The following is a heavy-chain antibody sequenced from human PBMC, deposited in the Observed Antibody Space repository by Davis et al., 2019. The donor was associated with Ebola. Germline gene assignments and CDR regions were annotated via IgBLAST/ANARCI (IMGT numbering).Heavy chain of an antibody. D-gene: IGHD2-15*01. V-gene: IGHV1-46*01. CDR3: ARASIRYCSGGSCYSVPPGNWFDP. CDR1: GYTFTSYY. J-gene: IGHJ5*02. Sequence: ASVKVSCKASGYTFTSYYMHWVRQAPGQGLEWMGIINPSGGSTSYAQQFQGRVTMTRDTSTSTVYMELSSLRSEDTAVYYCARASIRYCSGGSCYSVPPGNWFDPWGQGTLVTVSS. CDR2: INPSGGST.